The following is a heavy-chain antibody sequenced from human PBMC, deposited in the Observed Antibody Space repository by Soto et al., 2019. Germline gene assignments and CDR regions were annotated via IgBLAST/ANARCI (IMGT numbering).Heavy chain of an antibody. Sequence: QITLKESGPTLVKPTQTLTLTCTFSGFSLSADGVGVGWIRQPPGKALEWLALIYWDDDQRYSPSLKTRLTTAKGTSKNPVVLIMAHMDPLDTATYYCAHAYGGTSWPNDAFDVWGQGTVVTVSS. J-gene: IGHJ3*01. D-gene: IGHD2-2*01. CDR1: GFSLSADGVG. CDR3: AHAYGGTSWPNDAFDV. CDR2: IYWDDDQ. V-gene: IGHV2-5*02.